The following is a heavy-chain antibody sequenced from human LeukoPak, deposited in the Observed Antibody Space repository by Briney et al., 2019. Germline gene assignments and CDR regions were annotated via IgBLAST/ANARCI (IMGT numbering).Heavy chain of an antibody. Sequence: SETLSLTCTVSGGSISTSSYYWSWIRQPAGKGLEWIGRIYTSGSTNYNPSLKSRVTISVDTSKNQFSLKLSSVTAADTAVYYCARGYCSGGSCYSYYYYNYMDVWGKGTTVTVSS. CDR3: ARGYCSGGSCYSYYYYNYMDV. CDR2: IYTSGST. J-gene: IGHJ6*03. D-gene: IGHD2-15*01. V-gene: IGHV4-61*02. CDR1: GGSISTSSYY.